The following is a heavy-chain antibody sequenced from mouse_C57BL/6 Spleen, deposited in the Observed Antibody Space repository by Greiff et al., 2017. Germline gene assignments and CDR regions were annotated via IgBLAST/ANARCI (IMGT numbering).Heavy chain of an antibody. J-gene: IGHJ2*01. V-gene: IGHV1-82*01. CDR2: IYPGDGDT. CDR1: GYAFSSSW. CDR3: AGATVVATRFDY. Sequence: VMLVESGPELVKPGASVKISCKASGYAFSSSWMNWVKQRPGTGLEWIGRIYPGDGDTNYNGKFKGKATLTADKSSSTAYMQLSSLTSEDSAVYFCAGATVVATRFDYWGQGTTLTVSS. D-gene: IGHD1-1*01.